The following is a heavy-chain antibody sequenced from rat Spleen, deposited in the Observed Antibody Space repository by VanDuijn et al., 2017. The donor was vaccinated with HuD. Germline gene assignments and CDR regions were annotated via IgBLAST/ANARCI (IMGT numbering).Heavy chain of an antibody. CDR1: GFTFSNYD. V-gene: IGHV5S23*01. Sequence: EVQLIQSGGGLVQPGRSLKLSCAASGFTFSNYDMAWVRQAPTKGLEWIASISTGGGNTYYRDSVKGRFTLSRDNANSTLYLQMDSLMSEDTATDYCTTADVDYGLGTYWGRGTLVTVSS. D-gene: IGHD1-6*01. CDR2: ISTGGGNT. J-gene: IGHJ3*01. CDR3: TTADVDYGLGTY.